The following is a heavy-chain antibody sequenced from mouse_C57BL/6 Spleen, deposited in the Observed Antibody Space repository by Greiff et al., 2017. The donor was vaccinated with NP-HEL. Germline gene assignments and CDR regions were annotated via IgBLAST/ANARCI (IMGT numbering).Heavy chain of an antibody. D-gene: IGHD2-5*01. CDR3: ADSNDYAMDY. CDR1: GYSITSCYY. J-gene: IGHJ4*01. V-gene: IGHV3-6*01. Sequence: EVQLQESGPGLVKPSQSLSLTCSVTGYSITSCYYWNWIRQSPGNKLEWMGYLSYDGSNNYNPSLKNRITITRDTSKNQFFLKLNSVTTEDTATYYCADSNDYAMDYWGQGTSVTVSS. CDR2: LSYDGSN.